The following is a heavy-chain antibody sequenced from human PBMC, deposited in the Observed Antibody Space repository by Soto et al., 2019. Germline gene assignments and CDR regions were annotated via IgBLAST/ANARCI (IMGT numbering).Heavy chain of an antibody. CDR2: MNPNSGNT. CDR3: ARRGYSSSGYYYYYYGMDV. V-gene: IGHV1-8*01. Sequence: QVQLVQSGAEVKKPGASVKVSCKASGYTFTSYDINWVRQATGQGLEWMGWMNPNSGNTGYAQKFQGRVTMTRNTSRSRGYMELSSLSSEDPAVYYCARRGYSSSGYYYYYYGMDVWGQGATVTVSS. CDR1: GYTFTSYD. J-gene: IGHJ6*02. D-gene: IGHD6-13*01.